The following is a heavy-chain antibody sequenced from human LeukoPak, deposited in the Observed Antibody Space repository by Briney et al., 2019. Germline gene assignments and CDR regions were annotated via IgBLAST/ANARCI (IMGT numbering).Heavy chain of an antibody. V-gene: IGHV4-34*01. CDR3: ASQDDYGDYVEVY. CDR2: INHSGST. Sequence: PSETLSLTCAVYGGSFSGYYWSWIRQPPGKGLEWIGGINHSGSTNYNPSLKSRVTISVDTSKNQFSLKLSSVTAADTAVYYCASQDDYGDYVEVYWGQGTLVTVSS. D-gene: IGHD4-17*01. J-gene: IGHJ4*02. CDR1: GGSFSGYY.